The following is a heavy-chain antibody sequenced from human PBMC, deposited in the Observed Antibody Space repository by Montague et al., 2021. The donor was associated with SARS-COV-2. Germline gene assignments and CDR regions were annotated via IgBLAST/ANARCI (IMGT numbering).Heavy chain of an antibody. J-gene: IGHJ4*02. V-gene: IGHV4-59*01. Sequence: SETLSLTCTVSGGSISSYYWSWIRQPPGNGLEWIGYIYYSGSTNYNPPLKSRVTISVDTSKNQFSLKLSSVTAADTAVYYCARASVARKVLDYWGQGTLVTVSA. D-gene: IGHD6-19*01. CDR2: IYYSGST. CDR3: ARASVARKVLDY. CDR1: GGSISSYY.